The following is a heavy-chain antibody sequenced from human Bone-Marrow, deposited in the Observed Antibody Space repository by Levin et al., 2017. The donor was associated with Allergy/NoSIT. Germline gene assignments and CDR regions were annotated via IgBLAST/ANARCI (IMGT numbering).Heavy chain of an antibody. D-gene: IGHD1-1*01. Sequence: LSLTCAASGFTFSDYYMSWIRQAPGKGLEWVSYISSSGSTIYYADSVKGRFTISRDNAKNSLYLQMNSLRAEDTAVYYCARCGTTSAFDIWGQGTMVTVSS. CDR2: ISSSGSTI. J-gene: IGHJ3*02. CDR3: ARCGTTSAFDI. CDR1: GFTFSDYY. V-gene: IGHV3-11*01.